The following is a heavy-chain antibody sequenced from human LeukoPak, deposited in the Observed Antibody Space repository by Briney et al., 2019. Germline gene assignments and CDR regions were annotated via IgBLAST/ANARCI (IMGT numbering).Heavy chain of an antibody. CDR3: ARGGDIVGTSRSAFDI. CDR2: IYRGGSN. CDR1: GFTVSNKY. D-gene: IGHD1-26*01. Sequence: GGSQRLSCAASGFTVSNKYVSWARQAPGGGLEWLLLIYRGGSNVYADPVKGRFTIPRDNSKNTLYLQMNSLRAEDTAVYYCARGGDIVGTSRSAFDIWGQGTMVTVSS. J-gene: IGHJ3*02. V-gene: IGHV3-53*01.